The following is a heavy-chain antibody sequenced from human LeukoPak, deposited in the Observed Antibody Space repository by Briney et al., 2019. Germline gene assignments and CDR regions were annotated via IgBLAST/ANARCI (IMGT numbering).Heavy chain of an antibody. D-gene: IGHD3-16*01. V-gene: IGHV3-9*01. CDR2: ITPNSGAI. Sequence: GGSLRLSCAASGFRFDDYAMHWVRQAPGKGLEWVSGITPNSGAIAYADSVKGRFTTSRDNAKHSLYLQMNSLTAEDTALYYCTKDLAPNYHDCDSHFQHWGQGTLVTVSS. CDR1: GFRFDDYA. J-gene: IGHJ1*01. CDR3: TKDLAPNYHDCDSHFQH.